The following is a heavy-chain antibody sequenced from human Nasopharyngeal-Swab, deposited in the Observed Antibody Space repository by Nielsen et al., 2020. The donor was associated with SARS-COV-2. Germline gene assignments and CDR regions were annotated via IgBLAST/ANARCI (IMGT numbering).Heavy chain of an antibody. Sequence: GESLKISCAASGFTFSSYSMNWVRQAPGKGLEWVSSISSSSSYIYYADSVKGRFTISRDNAKNSLYLQMNSLRAEDTAVYYCARGQYCSSNSCDARGYYYYYGMDVWGQGTTVTVSS. CDR1: GFTFSSYS. D-gene: IGHD2-2*01. V-gene: IGHV3-21*01. CDR2: ISSSSSYI. J-gene: IGHJ6*02. CDR3: ARGQYCSSNSCDARGYYYYYGMDV.